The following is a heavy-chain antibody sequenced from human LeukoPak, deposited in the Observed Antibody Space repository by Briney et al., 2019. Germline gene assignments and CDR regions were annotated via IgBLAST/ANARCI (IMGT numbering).Heavy chain of an antibody. D-gene: IGHD2-21*01. J-gene: IGHJ5*02. Sequence: PGGSLRLSCAASAFTFSSYAMSWVRQAPGKGLEWVSAISGSGGSTYYADSVKGRFTISRDNSKNTLYLQKNSLRAEDTAVYYCAKDLLRPHCYEVLNWFDPWGQGTLVTVSS. V-gene: IGHV3-23*01. CDR3: AKDLLRPHCYEVLNWFDP. CDR1: AFTFSSYA. CDR2: ISGSGGST.